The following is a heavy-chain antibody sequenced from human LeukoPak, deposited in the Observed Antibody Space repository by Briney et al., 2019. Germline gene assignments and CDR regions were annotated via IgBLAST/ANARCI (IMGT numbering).Heavy chain of an antibody. CDR2: INTYKGDT. V-gene: IGHV1-18*04. Sequence: ASVKVSCKASGYTFTNYYIHWVRQAPGQGLEWMGWINTYKGDTLYAQKFQGRVTMTADTSTNTAYMELRGLRFDDTAVYYCAREFGHCYGDNCFYFFDTWGQGFRVTVSS. D-gene: IGHD4-23*01. CDR3: AREFGHCYGDNCFYFFDT. CDR1: GYTFTNYY. J-gene: IGHJ4*02.